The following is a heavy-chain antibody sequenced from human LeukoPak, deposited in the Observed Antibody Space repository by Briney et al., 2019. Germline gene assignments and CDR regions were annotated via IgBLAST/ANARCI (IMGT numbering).Heavy chain of an antibody. CDR2: IYHSGST. V-gene: IGHV4-38-2*02. D-gene: IGHD3-22*01. CDR3: ARSGGPYYDSSGYYPPLTR. CDR1: GYSISSGYY. J-gene: IGHJ4*02. Sequence: PSETLSLTCTVSGYSISSGYYWGWIRQPPGKGLEWIGSIYHSGSTFYNPSLKSRVTMSVDTSKNEFSLKLNFVTAADTAVYYCARSGGPYYDSSGYYPPLTRWGQGTLVTVSS.